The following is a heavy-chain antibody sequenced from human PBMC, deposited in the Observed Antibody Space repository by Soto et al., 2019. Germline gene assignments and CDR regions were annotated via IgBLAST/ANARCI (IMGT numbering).Heavy chain of an antibody. Sequence: QVQLVQSGAEVKKPGASVKVSCKASGYTFTSYGISWVRQAPGQGLEWMGWISAYNGNTNYALQRQGRVTMTTDTTTSTAYMELRSLRSDDRAEYYCARDRPRRGTVTTCLDYWCQGTLVTVSS. V-gene: IGHV1-18*01. J-gene: IGHJ4*02. CDR1: GYTFTSYG. CDR2: ISAYNGNT. D-gene: IGHD4-17*01. CDR3: ARDRPRRGTVTTCLDY.